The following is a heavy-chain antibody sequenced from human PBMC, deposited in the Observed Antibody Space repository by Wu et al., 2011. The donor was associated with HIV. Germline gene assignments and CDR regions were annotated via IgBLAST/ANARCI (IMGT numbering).Heavy chain of an antibody. V-gene: IGHV1-69*05. CDR2: IIPIFDTA. CDR1: GGTFSSYA. CDR3: ARGLYGPTPRGYGMDV. J-gene: IGHJ6*02. D-gene: IGHD2/OR15-2a*01. Sequence: QVQLVQSGAEVKKPGSSVKVSCKASGGTFSSYAISWVRQAPGQGLEWMGGIIPIFDTANYAQKLQGRVTITTDESTSTAYMELSSLRSEDTAVYYCARGLYGPTPRGYGMDVWGQGTTFTVSS.